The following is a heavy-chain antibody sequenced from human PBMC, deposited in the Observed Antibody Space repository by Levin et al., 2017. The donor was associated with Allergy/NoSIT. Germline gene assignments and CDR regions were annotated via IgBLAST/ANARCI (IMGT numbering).Heavy chain of an antibody. D-gene: IGHD7-27*01. CDR3: AKAQRGTIGEKQEF. CDR1: GFTFTSCA. CDR2: ITRTGENT. V-gene: IGHV3-23*01. J-gene: IGHJ4*02. Sequence: GESLKISCAASGFTFTSCAMSWVRQAPGKGLEWVSGITRTGENTYYADSVKGRFTISRDNSKNTLYLQMRSLRAEDTAIYYCAKAQRGTIGEKQEFWGQGTLVTDSS.